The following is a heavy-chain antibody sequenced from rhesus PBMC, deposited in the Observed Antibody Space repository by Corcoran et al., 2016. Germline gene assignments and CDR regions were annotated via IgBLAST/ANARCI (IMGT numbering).Heavy chain of an antibody. CDR3: ARGVVVSATSWSSLDV. J-gene: IGHJ5-2*02. CDR1: GGSISGYYY. Sequence: QVKLQQWGEGLVKPSETLSLTCAVYGGSISGYYYWSWFRQPAGKGLEWIGYNYGYRANTNSHPSPQNRVTISKDTSKNQFSLKLGSVTAADTAVYYCARGVVVSATSWSSLDVWGRGVLVTVSS. D-gene: IGHD2-39*02. V-gene: IGHV4-73*01. CDR2: NYGYRANT.